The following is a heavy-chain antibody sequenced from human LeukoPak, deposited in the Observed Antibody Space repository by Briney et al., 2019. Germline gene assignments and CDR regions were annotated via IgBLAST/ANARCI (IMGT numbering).Heavy chain of an antibody. J-gene: IGHJ6*03. V-gene: IGHV4-59*01. Sequence: SETLSLTCTVSGGSISSYYWSWIRQPPGKGLEWIGYIYYSGSTNYNPSLKSRVTISVDTSKNQFSLKLSSVTAADTAVYYCARGGYYGSPYYMDVWGKGTTVTVSS. CDR3: ARGGYYGSPYYMDV. CDR2: IYYSGST. CDR1: GGSISSYY. D-gene: IGHD3-10*01.